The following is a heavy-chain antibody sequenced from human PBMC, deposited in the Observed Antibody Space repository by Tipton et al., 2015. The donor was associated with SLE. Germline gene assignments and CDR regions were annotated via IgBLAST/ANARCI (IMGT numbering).Heavy chain of an antibody. D-gene: IGHD6-6*01. V-gene: IGHV4-59*01. CDR1: GGSISSYY. J-gene: IGHJ6*03. CDR3: ARGYSSSSGSYYYYYYMDV. Sequence: TLSLTCTVSGGSISSYYWSWIRQPPGKGLEWIGYIYYSGSTNYNPSLKSRVTISVDTSKNQFSLKLSSVTAADTAVYYCARGYSSSSGSYYYYYYMDVWGKGTTVTVSS. CDR2: IYYSGST.